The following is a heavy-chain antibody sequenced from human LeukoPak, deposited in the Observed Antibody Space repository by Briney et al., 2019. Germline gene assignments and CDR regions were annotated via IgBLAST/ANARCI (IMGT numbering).Heavy chain of an antibody. J-gene: IGHJ5*02. Sequence: SETLSLTCTVSGGSISSYYWSWIRQPPGKGLEWIGYIYYSGSTNYNPSLKSRVTISVDTSKNQFSLKLSSVTAADTAVYYCARDFFTMTRPGWFDPWGQGTLVTVSS. CDR3: ARDFFTMTRPGWFDP. V-gene: IGHV4-59*12. CDR1: GGSISSYY. D-gene: IGHD2-21*02. CDR2: IYYSGST.